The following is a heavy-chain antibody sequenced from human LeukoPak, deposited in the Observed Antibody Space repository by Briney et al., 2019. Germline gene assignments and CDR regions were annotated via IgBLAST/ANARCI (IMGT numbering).Heavy chain of an antibody. D-gene: IGHD2-2*01. V-gene: IGHV7-4-1*02. J-gene: IGHJ3*02. Sequence: GASVKVSCKASGYTFTSYAMNWVRQAPGQGLEWMGWINTNTGNPTYAQGFTGRFVFSLDTSVSTAYLQISSLKAEDTAVYYCARWGWLVVPAAKGAFDIWGQGTMVTVSS. CDR2: INTNTGNP. CDR1: GYTFTSYA. CDR3: ARWGWLVVPAAKGAFDI.